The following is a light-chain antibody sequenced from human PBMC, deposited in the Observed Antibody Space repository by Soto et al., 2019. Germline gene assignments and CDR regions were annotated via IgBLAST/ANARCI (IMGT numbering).Light chain of an antibody. V-gene: IGKV3-20*01. CDR2: GAS. J-gene: IGKJ4*01. CDR1: QSVSSSY. CDR3: QQYGRPQDT. Sequence: EIVLTQSPGTLSLSPGERATLSCRASQSVSSSYLAWYQQKPGQAPRLLIYGASGRATGVPDRFSGSGSGTDFTLNISRLEPEDFAVYYCQQYGRPQDTCGGGTKVEIK.